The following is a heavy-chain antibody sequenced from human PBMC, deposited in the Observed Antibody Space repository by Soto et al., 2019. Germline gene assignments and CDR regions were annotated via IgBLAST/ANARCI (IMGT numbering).Heavy chain of an antibody. CDR1: GGSISSSNW. D-gene: IGHD2-15*01. CDR3: ARVRGDIVVVVAAEHYYYYGMDV. Sequence: QVQLQESGPGLVKPSGTLSLTCAVSGGSISSSNWWRWVRQPPGKGLEWIGEIYHSGSTNYNPSLKSRVTISVDKSKNQFSLKLSSVTAADTAVYYCARVRGDIVVVVAAEHYYYYGMDVWGQGTTVTVSS. CDR2: IYHSGST. V-gene: IGHV4-4*02. J-gene: IGHJ6*02.